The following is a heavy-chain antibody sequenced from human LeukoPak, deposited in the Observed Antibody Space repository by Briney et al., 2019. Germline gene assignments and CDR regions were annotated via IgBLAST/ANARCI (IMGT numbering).Heavy chain of an antibody. J-gene: IGHJ4*02. Sequence: HEASVNVSCKASGYTFTAYYIHWVRQAPGQGLEWMGWINPNSGGTNYAQKFQGRVTMTRDTSISTVYMELSRLGSDDTAVYYCTREITVAGQGHFDYWGQGTLVTVSS. V-gene: IGHV1-2*02. CDR2: INPNSGGT. CDR3: TREITVAGQGHFDY. D-gene: IGHD6-19*01. CDR1: GYTFTAYY.